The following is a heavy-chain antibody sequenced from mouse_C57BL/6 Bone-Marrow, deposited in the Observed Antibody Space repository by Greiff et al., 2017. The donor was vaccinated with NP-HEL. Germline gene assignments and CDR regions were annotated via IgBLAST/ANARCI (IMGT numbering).Heavy chain of an antibody. CDR1: GYSITSGYY. Sequence: DVKLQESGPGLVKPSQSLSLTCSVTGYSITSGYYWNWIRQFPGNKLEWMGYISYDGSNNYNPSLKNRISITRDTSKNQFFLKLNSVTTEDTATYYCARDLLLRYFDYWGQGTTLTVSS. J-gene: IGHJ2*01. D-gene: IGHD1-1*01. CDR2: ISYDGSN. CDR3: ARDLLLRYFDY. V-gene: IGHV3-6*01.